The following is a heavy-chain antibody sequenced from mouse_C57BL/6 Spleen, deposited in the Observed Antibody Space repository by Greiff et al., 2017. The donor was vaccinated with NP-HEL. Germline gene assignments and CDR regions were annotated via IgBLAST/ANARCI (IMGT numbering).Heavy chain of an antibody. CDR2: IHPNSGST. CDR3: ARYYDYGEVYFDY. J-gene: IGHJ2*01. CDR1: GYTFTSYW. Sequence: QVQLQQPGAELVKPGASVKLSCKASGYTFTSYWMHWVKQRPGQGLEWIGMIHPNSGSTNYNEKFKSKATLTVDKSSSTAYMQLSSLTSEDSAVYYCARYYDYGEVYFDYWGQGTTLTVSS. D-gene: IGHD2-4*01. V-gene: IGHV1-64*01.